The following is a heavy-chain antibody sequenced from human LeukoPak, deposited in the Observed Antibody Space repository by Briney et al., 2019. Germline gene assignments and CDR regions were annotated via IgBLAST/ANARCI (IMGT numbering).Heavy chain of an antibody. CDR1: GFIFTDHW. Sequence: GGSLRLSCAASGFIFTDHWMSWVRQAPGKGLEWVANIKEDESAKFYADSVRGRFTISRDNAENSVYLQMNNLRVEDTAVYYCARAVDVADYWGRGTLVTVSS. J-gene: IGHJ4*02. D-gene: IGHD3-16*01. CDR2: IKEDESAK. CDR3: ARAVDVADY. V-gene: IGHV3-7*01.